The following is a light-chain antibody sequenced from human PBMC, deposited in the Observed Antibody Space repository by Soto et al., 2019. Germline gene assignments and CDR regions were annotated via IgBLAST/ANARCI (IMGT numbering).Light chain of an antibody. J-gene: IGLJ2*01. Sequence: QAVVTQSPSASASLGASVKLTCSLSSGHSSYAIAWHQQQPEKGPRYLMKVNSDGSHSKGDGIPDRFSGSSSGAERYLTISSLQSGDEADYYCQTWDTGVQGVFGGGTKLTVL. V-gene: IGLV4-69*01. CDR3: QTWDTGVQGV. CDR2: VNSDGSH. CDR1: SGHSSYA.